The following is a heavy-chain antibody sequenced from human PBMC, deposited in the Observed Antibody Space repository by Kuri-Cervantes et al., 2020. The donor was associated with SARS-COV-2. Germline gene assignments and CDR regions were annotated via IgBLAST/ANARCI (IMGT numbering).Heavy chain of an antibody. CDR1: GGSISSYY. D-gene: IGHD2-15*01. CDR3: ARGPEQNCSGGSCYSGEDFDY. CDR2: IYYSGRT. V-gene: IGHV4-59*12. Sequence: GSLRLSCTVSGGSISSYYWSWIRQPPGKGLEWIGYIYYSGRTNYNPSLKSRVTISVDTSKNQFSLKLSSVTAADTAVYYCARGPEQNCSGGSCYSGEDFDYCGQGTLVTASS. J-gene: IGHJ4*02.